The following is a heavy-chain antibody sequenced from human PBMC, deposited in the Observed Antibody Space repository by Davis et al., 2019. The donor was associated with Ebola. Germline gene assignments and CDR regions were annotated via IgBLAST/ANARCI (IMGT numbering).Heavy chain of an antibody. D-gene: IGHD6-19*01. CDR1: GFVFSSYV. V-gene: IGHV3-23*01. CDR2: LGFSADT. CDR3: AKDTSNVWFDV. Sequence: GGSLRLSCAASGFVFSSYVMSWVRRAPGKGLEWVSTLGFSADTYYADSVKGRFTISRDNSKNTLHLQMNSLRVEDTAIYFCAKDTSNVWFDVWGQGTMVTVSS. J-gene: IGHJ3*01.